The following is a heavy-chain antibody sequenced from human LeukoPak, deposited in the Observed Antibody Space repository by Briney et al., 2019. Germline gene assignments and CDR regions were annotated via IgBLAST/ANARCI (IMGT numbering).Heavy chain of an antibody. D-gene: IGHD6-13*01. J-gene: IGHJ4*02. V-gene: IGHV1-46*01. Sequence: ASVKVSCKASGYTFTSYYMHWVRQAPGQGLEWMGIINPSGGSTNYAQKFQGRVTITADKSTSTAYMELSSLRSEDTAVYYCARDRGSSSEELDYWGQGTLVTVSS. CDR2: INPSGGST. CDR3: ARDRGSSSEELDY. CDR1: GYTFTSYY.